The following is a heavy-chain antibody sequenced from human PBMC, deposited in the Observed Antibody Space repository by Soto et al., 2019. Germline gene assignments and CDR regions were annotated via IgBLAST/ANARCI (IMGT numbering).Heavy chain of an antibody. Sequence: GGSLRLSCAASGFTFSNAWMSWVRQAPGKGLEWVGRIKSKTDGGTTDYAAPVKGRFTISRDDSKNTLYLQMNSLKTEDTAVYYCTTPKYDFWSGYYFDYWGQGTLVTVSS. V-gene: IGHV3-15*01. CDR1: GFTFSNAW. CDR3: TTPKYDFWSGYYFDY. D-gene: IGHD3-3*01. CDR2: IKSKTDGGTT. J-gene: IGHJ4*02.